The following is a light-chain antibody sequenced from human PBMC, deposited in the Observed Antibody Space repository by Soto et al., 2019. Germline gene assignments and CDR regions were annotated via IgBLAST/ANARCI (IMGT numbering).Light chain of an antibody. J-gene: IGKJ4*01. CDR3: QQYNNWYT. V-gene: IGKV3-15*01. CDR2: GAS. CDR1: QSVSSN. Sequence: EIVITQSPATLSVSPGERATLSCRASQSVSSNLAWYQQKPGQAPRLLIYGASTRATGTPARFSGSGSGTEFTLTISSLQSEDLAVYYCQQYNNWYTFGGGTKVDIK.